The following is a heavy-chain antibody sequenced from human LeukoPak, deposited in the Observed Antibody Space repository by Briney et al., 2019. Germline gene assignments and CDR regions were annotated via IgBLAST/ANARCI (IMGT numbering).Heavy chain of an antibody. J-gene: IGHJ3*02. V-gene: IGHV3-74*01. D-gene: IGHD2-8*02. CDR3: ARGGVPGGFDI. CDR2: IYGDGSTT. CDR1: GFTFSSYW. Sequence: GGSLRLSCAASGFTFSSYWIYWVRHAPGEGLVWVSHIYGDGSTTSYADSVKGRFTISRDNAKNTMYLQMNSLRAEDTALYYCARGGVPGGFDIWGQGTMVTVSS.